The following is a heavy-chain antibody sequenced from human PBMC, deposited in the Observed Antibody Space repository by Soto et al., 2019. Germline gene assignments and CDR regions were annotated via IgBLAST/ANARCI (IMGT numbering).Heavy chain of an antibody. CDR1: GYTFTSYA. CDR2: INAGNGNT. Sequence: ASVKVSCKASGYTFTSYAMHWVRQAPGQRLEWMGWINAGNGNTKYSQKFQGRVTITRDTSASTAYMELSSLRSEDTAVYYCARVYDYYDSSGYYSPGDFWGQGTLVTV. J-gene: IGHJ4*02. CDR3: ARVYDYYDSSGYYSPGDF. V-gene: IGHV1-3*01. D-gene: IGHD3-22*01.